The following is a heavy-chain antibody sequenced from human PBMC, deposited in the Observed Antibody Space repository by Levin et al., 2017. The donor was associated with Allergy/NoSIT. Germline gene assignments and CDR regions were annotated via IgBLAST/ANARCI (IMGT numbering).Heavy chain of an antibody. Sequence: SQTLSLTCAVYGGSFSGYYWSWLRQPPGKGLEWIGEINHSGSTNYNSSLKSRVTISVDTSKNQFSLKLSSVTAADTAVYYCARGFQLTGADWYFDLWGRGTLVTVSS. CDR3: ARGFQLTGADWYFDL. D-gene: IGHD7-27*01. CDR2: INHSGST. J-gene: IGHJ2*01. V-gene: IGHV4-34*01. CDR1: GGSFSGYY.